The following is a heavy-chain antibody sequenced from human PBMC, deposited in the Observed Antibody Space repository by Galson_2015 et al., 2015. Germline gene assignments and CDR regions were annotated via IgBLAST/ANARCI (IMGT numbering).Heavy chain of an antibody. CDR3: ARDTDGSGSFYYYYGMDA. D-gene: IGHD3-10*01. J-gene: IGHJ6*02. Sequence: SVKVSCKASGGTFSSYAISWVRQAPGQGLEWMGGIIPIFGTANYAQKFQGRVTITADESTSTAYMELSSLRSDDTAVYYCARDTDGSGSFYYYYGMDAWGQGTTVTVSS. CDR2: IIPIFGTA. CDR1: GGTFSSYA. V-gene: IGHV1-69*13.